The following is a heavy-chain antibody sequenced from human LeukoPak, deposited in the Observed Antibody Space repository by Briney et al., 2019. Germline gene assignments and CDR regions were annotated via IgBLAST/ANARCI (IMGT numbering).Heavy chain of an antibody. CDR1: GFTVSSNY. D-gene: IGHD3-10*01. Sequence: GGSLRLSCAASGFTVSSNYMSWVRQAPGKGLEWVSIIYSGGSTFYADSVKGRFTISRDNSKNTLYLQMNSLRGEDTAVYYCAKPLWFGELSPLAWGQGTLVTVSS. V-gene: IGHV3-53*01. CDR2: IYSGGST. J-gene: IGHJ4*02. CDR3: AKPLWFGELSPLA.